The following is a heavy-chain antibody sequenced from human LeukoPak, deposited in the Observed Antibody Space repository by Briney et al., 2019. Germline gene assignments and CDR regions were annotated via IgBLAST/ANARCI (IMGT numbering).Heavy chain of an antibody. Sequence: GGSLRLSCAASGFTFSNYWMSWVRQAPGKGLEWVANIKDDGSGKYYVDSLKGRFTISRDNAKNSLYLQMNSLRAEDTAVYYCARSPIVVVSSNMDVWGKGTTVTVSS. D-gene: IGHD2-2*01. CDR2: IKDDGSGK. CDR3: ARSPIVVVSSNMDV. CDR1: GFTFSNYW. V-gene: IGHV3-7*01. J-gene: IGHJ6*03.